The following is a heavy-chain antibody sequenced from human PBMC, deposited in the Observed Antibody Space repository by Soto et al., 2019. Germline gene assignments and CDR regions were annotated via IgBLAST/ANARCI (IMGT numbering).Heavy chain of an antibody. CDR2: INSDGSST. CDR3: ARGRGSRGWYFDY. D-gene: IGHD6-19*01. CDR1: GFSFSNYL. J-gene: IGHJ4*02. V-gene: IGHV3-74*01. Sequence: EVQLVESGGGLAQPGGSLRVSCAASGFSFSNYLMHWVRQVPGKGLVWVSRINSDGSSTNYADSVKGRFTISRDNAKNTLNLQMGSLRAEDTAVYFCARGRGSRGWYFDYWGQGTLVTVSS.